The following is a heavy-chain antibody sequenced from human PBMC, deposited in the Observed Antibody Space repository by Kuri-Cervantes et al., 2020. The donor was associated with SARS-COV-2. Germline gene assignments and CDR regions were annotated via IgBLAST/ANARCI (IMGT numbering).Heavy chain of an antibody. J-gene: IGHJ5*02. D-gene: IGHD6-13*01. CDR3: ARQGYSSSWYLNWFDP. CDR1: GGSFSGYY. V-gene: IGHV4-34*01. CDR2: INHSGST. Sequence: ESLKISCAVYGGSFSGYYWSWIRQPPGKGLEWIGEINHSGSTNYNPSLKSRVTISVDTSKNQFTLKLSSVTAADTAVYYCARQGYSSSWYLNWFDPWGQGTLVTVSS.